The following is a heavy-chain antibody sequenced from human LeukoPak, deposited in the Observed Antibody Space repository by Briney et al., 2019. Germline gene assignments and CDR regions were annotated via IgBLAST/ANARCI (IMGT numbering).Heavy chain of an antibody. CDR2: IYYSGST. V-gene: IGHV4-39*01. CDR1: GGSISSSSYY. J-gene: IGHJ6*03. CDR3: ARYSGSYYGYYIDV. Sequence: SETLSLTCTVSGGSISSSSYYWGWIRQPPGKGLEWIGSIYYSGSTYYNPSLKSRVTISVDTSKNQFSLKLSSVTAANTAVYYCARYSGSYYGYYIDVWGRGTTVTVSS. D-gene: IGHD1-26*01.